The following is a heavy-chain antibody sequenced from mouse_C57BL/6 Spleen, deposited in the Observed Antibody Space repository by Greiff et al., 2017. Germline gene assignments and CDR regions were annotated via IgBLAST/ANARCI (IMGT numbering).Heavy chain of an antibody. CDR1: GYAFSSYW. V-gene: IGHV1-80*01. J-gene: IGHJ3*01. Sequence: QVQLKQSGAELVKPGASVKISCKASGYAFSSYWMNWVKQRPGKGLEWIGQIYPGDGDTNYNGKFKGKATLTADKSSSTAYMQLSSLTSVDSAVYFCAREEEITTAYWGQGTLVTVSA. CDR2: IYPGDGDT. CDR3: AREEEITTAY. D-gene: IGHD1-1*01.